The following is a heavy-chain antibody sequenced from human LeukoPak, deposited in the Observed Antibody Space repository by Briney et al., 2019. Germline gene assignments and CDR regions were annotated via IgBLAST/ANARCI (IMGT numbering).Heavy chain of an antibody. D-gene: IGHD5-18*01. CDR2: IYYSGDT. CDR1: GGSITGPENY. J-gene: IGHJ4*02. CDR3: ARLPPGHSSGSGFDY. Sequence: SETLSLTCTVSGGSITGPENYWGWVRQPPGKGLEWIGNIYYSGDTYYNSSLRSRVTLSVDTSQNHFSLRLTSMTAADTAVYYCARLPPGHSSGSGFDYWGQGTLVTVSS. V-gene: IGHV4-39*02.